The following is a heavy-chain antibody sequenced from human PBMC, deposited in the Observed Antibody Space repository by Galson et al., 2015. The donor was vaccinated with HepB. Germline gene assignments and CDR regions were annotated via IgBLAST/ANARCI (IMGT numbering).Heavy chain of an antibody. CDR1: GFTFSSYS. J-gene: IGHJ6*02. D-gene: IGHD3-3*01. V-gene: IGHV3-21*01. Sequence: SLRLSCAASGFTFSSYSMNWVRQAPGKGLEWVSSISSSSSYIYYADSVKGRFTISRDNAKNSLYLQMNSLRAEDTAVYYCARDCKEDNFWDNYYYYYGMDVWGQGTTVTVSS. CDR3: ARDCKEDNFWDNYYYYYGMDV. CDR2: ISSSSSYI.